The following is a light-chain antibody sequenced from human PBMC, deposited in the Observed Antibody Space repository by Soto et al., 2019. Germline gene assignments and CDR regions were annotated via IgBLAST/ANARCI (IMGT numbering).Light chain of an antibody. CDR1: SSNIGNNY. Sequence: QSVLTQPPSVSAAPGQKVTISCSGSSSNIGNNYVSWYQQLPGTAPKLLIYKNNKRASGIPDRFSGSKSGTSATLDITGLQTGDEADYYCEAWDRSLSAGAVFGSGTKLT. CDR2: KNN. CDR3: EAWDRSLSAGAV. J-gene: IGLJ1*01. V-gene: IGLV1-51*02.